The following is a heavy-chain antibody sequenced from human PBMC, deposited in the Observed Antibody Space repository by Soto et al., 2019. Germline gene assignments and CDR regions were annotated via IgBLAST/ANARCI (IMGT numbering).Heavy chain of an antibody. J-gene: IGHJ4*02. V-gene: IGHV3-30-3*01. CDR1: GFTFSSYA. CDR3: ARTPFLEGNMYCDY. Sequence: GGSLRLSCAASGFTFSSYAMHWVRQAPGKGLEWVAVISYDGSNKYYADSVKGRFTISRDNSKNTLYLQMNSLRAEDTAVYYCARTPFLEGNMYCDYWGQGTLVTVSS. D-gene: IGHD3-3*02. CDR2: ISYDGSNK.